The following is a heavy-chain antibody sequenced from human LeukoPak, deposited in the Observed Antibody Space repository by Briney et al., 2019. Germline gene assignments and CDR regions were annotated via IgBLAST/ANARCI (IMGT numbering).Heavy chain of an antibody. CDR3: ARGPRITMIVVVKSFYY. Sequence: PSETLSLTCAVYGGSFSGYYWSWIRQPPGKGLEWIGEINHSGSTNHNPSLKWRVTISVDTSKSQFSLKLSSVTAADTAVYYCARGPRITMIVVVKSFYYWGQGTLVTVSS. CDR2: INHSGST. V-gene: IGHV4-34*01. D-gene: IGHD3-22*01. CDR1: GGSFSGYY. J-gene: IGHJ4*02.